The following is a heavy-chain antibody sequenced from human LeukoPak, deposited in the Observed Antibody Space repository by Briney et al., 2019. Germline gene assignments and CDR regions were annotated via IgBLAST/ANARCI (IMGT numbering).Heavy chain of an antibody. CDR3: ARGLYRYSGSYGVAY. D-gene: IGHD1-26*01. J-gene: IGHJ4*02. Sequence: ASVKVSCKASGYTFTDYGINWVRQAPGQGLEWMGWISTYNGNTNYAQKLQGRVTMTTDTSTSTAYMELRSLRSDDTAVYYCARGLYRYSGSYGVAYWGQGTLVTVSS. V-gene: IGHV1-18*01. CDR1: GYTFTDYG. CDR2: ISTYNGNT.